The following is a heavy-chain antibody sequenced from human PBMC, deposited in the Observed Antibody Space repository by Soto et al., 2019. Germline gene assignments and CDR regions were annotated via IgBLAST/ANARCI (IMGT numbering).Heavy chain of an antibody. Sequence: SETLSPTNTASGGSVSNYRYYLGRIRQPPGKGLEWIGSIYYSGSTYYNPSLKSRVTISVDTSKNQFSLKLSSVTAADTAVYYCARRLYYDSSGFEGGGMDVWCQGTTVT. CDR2: IYYSGST. J-gene: IGHJ6*02. CDR1: GGSVSNYRYY. CDR3: ARRLYYDSSGFEGGGMDV. V-gene: IGHV4-39*01. D-gene: IGHD3-22*01.